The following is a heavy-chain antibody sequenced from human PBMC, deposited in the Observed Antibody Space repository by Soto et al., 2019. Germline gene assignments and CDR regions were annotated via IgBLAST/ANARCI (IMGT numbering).Heavy chain of an antibody. CDR1: GFTLSSYW. J-gene: IGHJ3*02. Sequence: GGSLRLSCAASGFTLSSYWIHWVRQAPGKGLVWVSRVNNDGSDTIYADSVKGRFTVSRDNAKNTMFLQMNSLRVDDTAIYYCARGSFGHALDIWGQGTMVT. CDR2: VNNDGSDT. V-gene: IGHV3-74*01. D-gene: IGHD3-16*01. CDR3: ARGSFGHALDI.